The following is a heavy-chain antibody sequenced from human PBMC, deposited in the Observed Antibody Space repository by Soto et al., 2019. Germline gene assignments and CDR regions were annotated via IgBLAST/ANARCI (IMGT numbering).Heavy chain of an antibody. CDR1: GFTLSDYS. J-gene: IGHJ5*02. V-gene: IGHV3-21*01. CDR2: ISTGGNYV. CDR3: ARDSLIVARPAMGSVGFDP. Sequence: GGSLRLSCATSGFTLSDYSMNWVRQAPGKDLEWISSISTGGNYVYYADSVKGRFTISRDNAKSSLYLQMDSLRAEDTAVYYCARDSLIVARPAMGSVGFDPWGQGTLVTVSS. D-gene: IGHD2-2*01.